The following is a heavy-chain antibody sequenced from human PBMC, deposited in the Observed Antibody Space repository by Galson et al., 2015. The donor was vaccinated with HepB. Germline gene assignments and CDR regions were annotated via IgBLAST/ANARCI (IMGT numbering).Heavy chain of an antibody. Sequence: CSISGDSVSNNNAAWNWIRQSPSRGLEWLGRTYYRARWYSDYAVSVRSRITINPDTSKNQISLQLSSVTPEDTAVYYCARVHGTIYYYAMDVGGQGTTVTVSS. CDR1: GDSVSNNNAA. CDR3: ARVHGTIYYYAMDV. J-gene: IGHJ6*02. V-gene: IGHV6-1*01. D-gene: IGHD1-1*01. CDR2: TYYRARWYS.